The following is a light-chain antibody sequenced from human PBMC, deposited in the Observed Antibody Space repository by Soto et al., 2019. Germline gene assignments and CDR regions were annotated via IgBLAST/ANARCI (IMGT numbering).Light chain of an antibody. CDR1: QGIKHF. Sequence: DIQMTQSPTSLSASVGDRVTITCRASQGIKHFVAWYQQKPGKAPKLLIYAASTLQSGAPSRLSGSGYGTAFTLYFNSVLPEDDATDSCQKDSSVTVFGAGTKVEI. J-gene: IGKJ3*01. CDR2: AAS. V-gene: IGKV1-27*01. CDR3: QKDSSVTV.